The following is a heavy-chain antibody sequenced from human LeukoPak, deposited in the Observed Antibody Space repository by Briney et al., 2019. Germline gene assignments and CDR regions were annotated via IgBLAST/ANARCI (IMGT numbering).Heavy chain of an antibody. CDR3: ARAPRGYDSSGYQFDY. D-gene: IGHD3-22*01. CDR2: IYTSGST. CDR1: GGSISSGSYY. J-gene: IGHJ4*02. V-gene: IGHV4-61*02. Sequence: TLSLTCTVSGGSISSGSYYWSWIRQPAGKGLEWIGRIYTSGSTNYNPSLKSRVTISVDTSKNQFSLKLSSVTAADTAVYYCARAPRGYDSSGYQFDYWGQGTLVTVSS.